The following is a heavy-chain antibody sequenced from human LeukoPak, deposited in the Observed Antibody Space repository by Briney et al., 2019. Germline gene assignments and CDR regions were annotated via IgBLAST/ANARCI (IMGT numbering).Heavy chain of an antibody. J-gene: IGHJ4*02. Sequence: PSETLSLTCTVSGGSISSGDYYWSWIRQPPGKGLEWIGYIYYSGSTYYNPSLKSRVTISVDTSKNQFPLKLSSVTAADTAVYYCARVPSSYYDSSGYSIRSDYWGQGTLVTVSS. D-gene: IGHD3-22*01. V-gene: IGHV4-30-4*01. CDR1: GGSISSGDYY. CDR2: IYYSGST. CDR3: ARVPSSYYDSSGYSIRSDY.